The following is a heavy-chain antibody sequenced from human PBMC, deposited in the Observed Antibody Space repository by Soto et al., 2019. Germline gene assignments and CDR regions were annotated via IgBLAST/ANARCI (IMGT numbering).Heavy chain of an antibody. Sequence: EASVKVSCKASGYTFTSYAMHWVRQAPGQRLEWMGWINAGNGNTKYSQKFQGRVTITRDTSASTAYMELSSLRSEDTAVYYCAREGITYYYDSSVLAPFDYWGQGTLVTVSS. CDR1: GYTFTSYA. J-gene: IGHJ4*02. CDR3: AREGITYYYDSSVLAPFDY. CDR2: INAGNGNT. D-gene: IGHD3-22*01. V-gene: IGHV1-3*01.